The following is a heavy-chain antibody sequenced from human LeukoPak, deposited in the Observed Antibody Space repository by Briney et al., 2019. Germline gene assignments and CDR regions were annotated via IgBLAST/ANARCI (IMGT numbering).Heavy chain of an antibody. D-gene: IGHD6-19*01. J-gene: IGHJ4*02. CDR1: GFTFSSYS. Sequence: PGGSLRLSCAASGFTFSSYSMNWVRQAPGKGLEWVSYISSSSSTIYYADSVKGRFTISRDNAKNSLYLQMNSLRAEDTAVYYCARVVAVAGYYFDYWGQGTLVTVSS. CDR3: ARVVAVAGYYFDY. CDR2: ISSSSSTI. V-gene: IGHV3-48*01.